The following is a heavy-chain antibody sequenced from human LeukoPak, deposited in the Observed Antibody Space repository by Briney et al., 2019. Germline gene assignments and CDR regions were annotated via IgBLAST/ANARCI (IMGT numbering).Heavy chain of an antibody. V-gene: IGHV1-3*01. CDR3: ARQGLGHKSFFDY. D-gene: IGHD6-25*01. J-gene: IGHJ4*02. Sequence: ASVKVSCKASGGTFSSYAISWVRQAPGQGLEWMGWVNAGNGDTEYSRKFQGRVTFTRDTFANVAYMDLSSLRSEDTAVYFCARQGLGHKSFFDYWGQGTQATVSS. CDR1: GGTFSSYA. CDR2: VNAGNGDT.